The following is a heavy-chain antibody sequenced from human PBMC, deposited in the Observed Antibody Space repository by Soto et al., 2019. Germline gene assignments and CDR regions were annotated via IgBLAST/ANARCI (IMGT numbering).Heavy chain of an antibody. CDR2: IYHSGST. CDR1: GGSISSGDYY. D-gene: IGHD3-10*01. Sequence: SETLSFTCTVSGGSISSGDYYWSWIRQPPGKGLEWIGYIYHSGSTYYNPSLKSRVTISVDKSKNQFSLKLSSVTAADTAVYYCARDGRYYYGSAFDYWGQGTLVTVSS. J-gene: IGHJ4*02. V-gene: IGHV4-30-4*01. CDR3: ARDGRYYYGSAFDY.